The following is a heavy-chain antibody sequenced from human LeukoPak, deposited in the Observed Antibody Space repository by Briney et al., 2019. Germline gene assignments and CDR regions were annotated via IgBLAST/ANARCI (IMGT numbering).Heavy chain of an antibody. CDR1: GGSIASNY. V-gene: IGHV4-59*08. D-gene: IGHD6-19*01. Sequence: SETLSLTCTVSGGSIASNYWTWIRQPPGKGLEYIGYIYYTGGTNYNPSLKSRVTISVDTSKNQFSLKLTSVTAADTAVYFCAKYGNSGWVIDNWGQGTLVTVSS. CDR3: AKYGNSGWVIDN. CDR2: IYYTGGT. J-gene: IGHJ4*02.